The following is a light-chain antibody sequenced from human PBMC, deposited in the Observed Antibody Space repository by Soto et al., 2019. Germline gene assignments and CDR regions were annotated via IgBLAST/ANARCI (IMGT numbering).Light chain of an antibody. V-gene: IGKV3-20*01. Sequence: EIVLTQSPVTLSLSPGERATLSCRASQRITSNFLAWFQQKAGLAPRLLIYGASTRASGVPDRFSGGGSGTDFVLTIRRLEPEDFAVYYCQQYGRSPFTFGQWTKLQIK. J-gene: IGKJ2*01. CDR3: QQYGRSPFT. CDR1: QRITSNF. CDR2: GAS.